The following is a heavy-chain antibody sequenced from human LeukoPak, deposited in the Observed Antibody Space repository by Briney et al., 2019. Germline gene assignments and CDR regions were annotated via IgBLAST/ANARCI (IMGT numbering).Heavy chain of an antibody. D-gene: IGHD3-3*01. CDR2: ISGSGGST. V-gene: IGHV3-23*01. J-gene: IGHJ4*02. CDR1: GFTFSSYA. CDR3: ASRPFLEWLWAVGY. Sequence: PGGSLRPSCAASGFTFSSYAMSWVRQAPGKGLEWVSAISGSGGSTYYADSVKGRFTISRDNSKNTLYLQMNSLRAEDTAVYYCASRPFLEWLWAVGYWGQGTLVTVSS.